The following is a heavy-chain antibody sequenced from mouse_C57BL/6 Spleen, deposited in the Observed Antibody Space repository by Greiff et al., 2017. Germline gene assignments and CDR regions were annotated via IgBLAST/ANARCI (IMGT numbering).Heavy chain of an antibody. CDR1: GFTFSDYG. CDR3: ARGDSSGHYYFDY. D-gene: IGHD3-2*02. Sequence: EVQLQESGGGLVKPGGSLKLSCAASGFTFSDYGMHWVRQAPEKGLEWVAYISSGSSTIYYADTVKGRFTISRDNAKNTLFLQMTSLRSEDTAMYYCARGDSSGHYYFDYWGQGTTLTVSS. V-gene: IGHV5-17*01. J-gene: IGHJ2*01. CDR2: ISSGSSTI.